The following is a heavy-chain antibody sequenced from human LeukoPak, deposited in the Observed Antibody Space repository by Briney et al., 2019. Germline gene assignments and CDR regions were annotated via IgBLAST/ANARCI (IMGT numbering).Heavy chain of an antibody. CDR2: INPNSGGT. J-gene: IGHJ6*02. D-gene: IGHD2-15*01. CDR1: GYTFTGYY. CDR3: ARRRVAATGYYYYGMDV. V-gene: IGHV1-2*06. Sequence: GASVTVSCTASGYTFTGYYMHWVRQAPGQGLEWMGRINPNSGGTNYAQKFQGRVTMTRDTSISTAYMELSRLRSDDTAVYYCARRRVAATGYYYYGMDVWGQGTTVTVSS.